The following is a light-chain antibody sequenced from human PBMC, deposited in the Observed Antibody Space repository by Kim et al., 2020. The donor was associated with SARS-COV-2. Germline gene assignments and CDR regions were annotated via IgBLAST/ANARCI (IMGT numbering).Light chain of an antibody. CDR3: EKYDVWRPT. CDR1: QSVRSN. J-gene: IGKJ1*01. Sequence: EIVMTQSPGTLSVSPGERVTLSCKASQSVRSNLAWYQQKPGQAPRLLIYRGSTRATGVPATFSGSVSGTEFTLTISSLQSEDFAVYYCEKYDVWRPTFGKGTKVDIK. CDR2: RGS. V-gene: IGKV3-15*01.